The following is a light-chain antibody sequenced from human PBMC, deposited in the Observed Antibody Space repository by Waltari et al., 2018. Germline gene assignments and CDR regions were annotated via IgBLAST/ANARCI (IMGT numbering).Light chain of an antibody. CDR1: DSGTKT. Sequence: SYVLTQPPSVSVAPGQTATITCGGHDSGTKTVNCYQHKSGQAPVLGIYGDDDRPSGIPARFSGSNSGDTATLTLTRVEAGDEADYSCQVWDNRADEVVFGGGTKLAVL. V-gene: IGLV3-21*02. J-gene: IGLJ2*01. CDR2: GDD. CDR3: QVWDNRADEVV.